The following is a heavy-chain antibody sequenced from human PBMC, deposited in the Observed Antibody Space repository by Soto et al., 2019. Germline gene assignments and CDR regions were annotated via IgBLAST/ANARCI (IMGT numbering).Heavy chain of an antibody. J-gene: IGHJ4*02. CDR1: GFTFSNYG. CDR3: ARNQWDFDY. V-gene: IGHV3-33*01. CDR2: IWSDASDK. Sequence: PGGSLRLSCTASGFTFSNYGMHWVRQGPGKGLQWVAVIWSDASDKYYADSVRGRFTISRDNSKNTVYLQMDGLTVEDTAVYYCARNQWDFDYRGQGTLVTVSS. D-gene: IGHD1-26*01.